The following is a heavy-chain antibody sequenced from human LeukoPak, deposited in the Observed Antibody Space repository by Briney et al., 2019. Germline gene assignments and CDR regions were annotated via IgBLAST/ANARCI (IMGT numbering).Heavy chain of an antibody. CDR2: ISYDGSNK. CDR3: AKDPALLWFGESFFDY. J-gene: IGHJ4*02. Sequence: GSLRLSCAASGFTFSSYAMHWVRQAPGKGLEWVAVISYDGSNKYYADSVKGRFTISRDNSKNTLYLQMNSLRAEDTAVYYCAKDPALLWFGESFFDYWGQGTLVTVSS. D-gene: IGHD3-10*01. V-gene: IGHV3-30*04. CDR1: GFTFSSYA.